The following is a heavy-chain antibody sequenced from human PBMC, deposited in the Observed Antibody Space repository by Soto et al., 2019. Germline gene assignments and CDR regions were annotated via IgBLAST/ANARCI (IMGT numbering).Heavy chain of an antibody. Sequence: EVQLLESGGGLVQPGGSLRLSCAASGFTFSSYAMSWVRKAPGKGLEWVSAISGSGGSTYYADSVKGRFTISRDNSKNTLYLQMNSLRAEDTAVYYCAKPLYSSSWSDNFDYWGQGTLVTVSS. CDR1: GFTFSSYA. D-gene: IGHD6-13*01. CDR3: AKPLYSSSWSDNFDY. V-gene: IGHV3-23*01. CDR2: ISGSGGST. J-gene: IGHJ4*02.